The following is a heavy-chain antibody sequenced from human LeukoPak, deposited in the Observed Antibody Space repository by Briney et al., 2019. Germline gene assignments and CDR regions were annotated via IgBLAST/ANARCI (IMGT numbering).Heavy chain of an antibody. CDR1: GFTFSSYW. J-gene: IGHJ3*02. CDR2: IKQDGSEK. V-gene: IGHV3-7*01. Sequence: GGSLRLSCAASGFTFSSYWMSWVRQAPGKGLEWVANIKQDGSEKYYVDSVKGRFTISRDNAKNSLYLQMNSLRAEDTAVYYCARDFGGSSSWYGGAFDIWGQGTMVTVSS. CDR3: ARDFGGSSSWYGGAFDI. D-gene: IGHD6-13*01.